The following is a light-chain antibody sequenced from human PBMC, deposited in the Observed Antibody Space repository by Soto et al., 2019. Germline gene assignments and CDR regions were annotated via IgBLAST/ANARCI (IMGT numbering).Light chain of an antibody. CDR2: GAS. J-gene: IGKJ5*01. CDR3: QQRRNWPPAIT. V-gene: IGKV3D-20*02. Sequence: EIVLTQSPGTLSLSPVERATLSCMASQSVSNNYLAWYQQKPGQAPRLLIYGASNRATGIPDRFSGSGSGTAFTLTISRLEPEDFAIYYCQQRRNWPPAITFGQGTRLEIK. CDR1: QSVSNNY.